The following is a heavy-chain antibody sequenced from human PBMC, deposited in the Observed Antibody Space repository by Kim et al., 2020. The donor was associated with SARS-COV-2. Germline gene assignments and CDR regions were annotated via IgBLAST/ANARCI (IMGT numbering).Heavy chain of an antibody. Sequence: ASVKVSCKASGYTFSTYDINWVRQATGQGLEWMGWMNPNSTNTGYAQKFQGRVTMTRNTSISTVYMELSSLRCEDTAVYYCAGGPPANQYFQHWGQGTLVTVCS. D-gene: IGHD2-2*01. CDR1: GYTFSTYD. CDR3: AGGPPANQYFQH. J-gene: IGHJ1*01. V-gene: IGHV1-8*01. CDR2: MNPNSTNT.